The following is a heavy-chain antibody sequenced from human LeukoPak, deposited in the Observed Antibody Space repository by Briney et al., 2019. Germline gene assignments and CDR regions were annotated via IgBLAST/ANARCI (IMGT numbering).Heavy chain of an antibody. J-gene: IGHJ4*02. D-gene: IGHD3-3*01. CDR3: ARSVSGFFDY. CDR1: GFTFSSYD. V-gene: IGHV3-13*05. CDR2: IGTAGDQ. Sequence: GGSLRLSCAASGFTFSSYDMHWVRQATGKGLEWVSAIGTAGDQYSPGYVKGRFTISRENAKNSLYLQMNSLRAGDTAVYYCARSVSGFFDYWGQGTLVTVSS.